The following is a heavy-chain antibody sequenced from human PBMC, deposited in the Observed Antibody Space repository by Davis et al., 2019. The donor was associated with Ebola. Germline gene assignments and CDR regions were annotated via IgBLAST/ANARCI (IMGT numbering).Heavy chain of an antibody. CDR1: GGSFSAYY. CDR3: ARGKRVGGNWFDP. CDR2: IDHSGST. D-gene: IGHD1-26*01. Sequence: SETLSLTCAVYGGSFSAYYWTWIRQPPGKGLEWIGGIDHSGSTNYNPSLKSRVAISVDTSKNQFSLNLNSLTAADTAVYYCARGKRVGGNWFDPWGQGTLVTVSP. V-gene: IGHV4-34*01. J-gene: IGHJ5*02.